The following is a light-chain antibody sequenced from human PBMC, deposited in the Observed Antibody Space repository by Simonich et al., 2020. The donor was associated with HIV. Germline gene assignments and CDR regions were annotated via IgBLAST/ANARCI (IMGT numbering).Light chain of an antibody. J-gene: IGLJ2*01. CDR1: SSDVGSYNL. V-gene: IGLV2-23*01. CDR2: EGS. Sequence: QSALTQPASVSGSPGQSITISCTGTSSDVGSYNLVSLYQQHPGKAPKLMIYEGSKRPSGVSNRCSGSKSGNTASLTISVLQAEDEADYYCCSYAGSSTFVVFGGGTKLTVL. CDR3: CSYAGSSTFVV.